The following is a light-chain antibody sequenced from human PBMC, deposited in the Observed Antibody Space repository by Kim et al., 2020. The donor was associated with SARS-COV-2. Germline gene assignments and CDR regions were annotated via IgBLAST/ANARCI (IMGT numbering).Light chain of an antibody. J-gene: IGKJ5*01. V-gene: IGKV3-11*01. CDR2: DTS. CDR3: QHRSDWPSIT. CDR1: QSVSTY. Sequence: EIVLTQSPATLSLSPGERATLSCRASQSVSTYLAWYQQKPGQAPRLLIYDTSHRATGIPERFSGGGSGSGTDFTLTISSLEPEDFAVYYCQHRSDWPSITFGQGTRLEIK.